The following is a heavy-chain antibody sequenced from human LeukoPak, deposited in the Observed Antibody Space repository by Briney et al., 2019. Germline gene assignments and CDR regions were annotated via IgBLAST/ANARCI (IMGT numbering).Heavy chain of an antibody. D-gene: IGHD3-10*01. V-gene: IGHV1-69*04. CDR3: ARDVQYGSGSYYNPXRXX. CDR2: IIPILGIA. Sequence: SVKVSCKASGGTFSSYTISWVRQAPGQGLEWMGRIIPILGIANYAQKFQGRVTITADKSTSTAYMELSSLRSEDTAVYYCARDVQYGSGSYYNPXRXXWGQXXLVT. CDR1: GGTFSSYT. J-gene: IGHJ5*02.